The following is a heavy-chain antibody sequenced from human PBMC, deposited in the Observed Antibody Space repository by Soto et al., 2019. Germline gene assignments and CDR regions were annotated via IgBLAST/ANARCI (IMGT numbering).Heavy chain of an antibody. CDR3: AKDDYGMDV. Sequence: GGSLRLSCAASGFIFSTYHMHWVRQAPGKGLEWVAVIWYDGNNKYYADSVKGRFTISRDNSKNTLYLQMNSLRAEDTAVYYCAKDDYGMDVWGQGTTVTVSS. J-gene: IGHJ6*02. CDR1: GFIFSTYH. CDR2: IWYDGNNK. V-gene: IGHV3-33*06.